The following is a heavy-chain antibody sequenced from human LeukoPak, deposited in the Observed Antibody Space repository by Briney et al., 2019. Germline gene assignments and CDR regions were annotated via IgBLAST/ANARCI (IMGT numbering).Heavy chain of an antibody. CDR3: ARDDTLVVYDYYGMDV. V-gene: IGHV1-69*04. J-gene: IGHJ6*02. CDR2: IIPILGIA. Sequence: PSVKVSCKASGGPSSSYAISWVRQAPEQGLEWTGTIIPILGIANYAQKFQGRVTITADKSTSTAYMELSSLRSEDTAVYYCARDDTLVVYDYYGMDVWGQGTTVTVSS. CDR1: GGPSSSYA. D-gene: IGHD2-8*02.